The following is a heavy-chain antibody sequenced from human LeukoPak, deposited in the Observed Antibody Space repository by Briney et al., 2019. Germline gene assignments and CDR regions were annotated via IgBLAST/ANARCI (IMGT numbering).Heavy chain of an antibody. J-gene: IGHJ5*01. CDR3: ARQISSGNQPCDWFDC. CDR1: GGSLSSGSYY. V-gene: IGHV4-39*01. CDR2: ISYSGST. Sequence: SETLSLTCTVSGGSLSSGSYYWAWLRQPPGKGLEWIGSISYSGSTYYNPSLKGRDTVSVDTSKNQFSLKLSSVTATDTAVYYCARQISSGNQPCDWFDCWGQGTLVTVSS. D-gene: IGHD6-19*01.